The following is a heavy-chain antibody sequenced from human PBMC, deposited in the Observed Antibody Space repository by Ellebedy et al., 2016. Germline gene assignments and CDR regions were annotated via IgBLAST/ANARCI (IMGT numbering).Heavy chain of an antibody. CDR1: GGSFSGYY. J-gene: IGHJ4*02. D-gene: IGHD6-19*01. Sequence: SETLSLXXAVYGGSFSGYYWSWIRQPPGKGLEWIGEINHSGSTNYNPSLKSRVTISVDTSKNQFSLKLSSVTAADTAVYYCAREGYSSGWYVGYWGQGTLVTVSS. CDR3: AREGYSSGWYVGY. V-gene: IGHV4-34*01. CDR2: INHSGST.